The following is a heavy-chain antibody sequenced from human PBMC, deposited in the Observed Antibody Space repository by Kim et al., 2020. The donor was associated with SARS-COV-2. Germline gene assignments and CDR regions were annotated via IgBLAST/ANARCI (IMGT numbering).Heavy chain of an antibody. Sequence: SETLSLTCTVSGGSISSGGYYWSWIRQHPGKGLEWIGYIYYSGSTYYNPSLKSRVTISVDTSKNQFSLKLSSVTAADTAVYYCARFGVGHYDILTGYYTAYYFDYWGQGTLVTVPS. CDR1: GGSISSGGYY. D-gene: IGHD3-9*01. J-gene: IGHJ4*02. CDR2: IYYSGST. V-gene: IGHV4-31*03. CDR3: ARFGVGHYDILTGYYTAYYFDY.